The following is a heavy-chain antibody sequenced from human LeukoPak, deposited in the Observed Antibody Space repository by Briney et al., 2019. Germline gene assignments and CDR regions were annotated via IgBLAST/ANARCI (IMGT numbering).Heavy chain of an antibody. V-gene: IGHV4-59*01. CDR3: ARIYCSGGRCYSFAWFVS. CDR1: GGSISGFY. J-gene: IGHJ5*01. Sequence: PSETLSLTCTVSGGSISGFYWSWIRQSPGKGLEWIGYIYYSGSTNYNPSLKSRVTISVDTSKNQFSLKLSSVTAADTAVYYCARIYCSGGRCYSFAWFVSWGQGTLVTVSS. CDR2: IYYSGST. D-gene: IGHD2-15*01.